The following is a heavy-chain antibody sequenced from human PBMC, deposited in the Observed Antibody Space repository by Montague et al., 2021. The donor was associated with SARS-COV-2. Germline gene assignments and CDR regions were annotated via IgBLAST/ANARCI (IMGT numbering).Heavy chain of an antibody. Sequence: TLSLTCTVSGGSISSGGYYWSWIRQHPGKGLEWIGYIYYSGSTYYNPSLKSRVTISVDTSKNQFSLKLSSVTAADTAAYYCARDTGISGAFDLWGQGTMVTVSS. D-gene: IGHD2-15*01. J-gene: IGHJ3*01. CDR1: GGSISSGGYY. CDR2: IYYSGST. V-gene: IGHV4-31*03. CDR3: ARDTGISGAFDL.